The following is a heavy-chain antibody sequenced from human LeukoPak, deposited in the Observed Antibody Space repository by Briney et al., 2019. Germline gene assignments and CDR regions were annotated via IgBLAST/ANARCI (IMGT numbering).Heavy chain of an antibody. CDR2: IIPIFGTA. Sequence: ASVKVSCKASGGTFSSYAISWVRQAPGQGLEWMGGIIPIFGTANYAQKFQGRVTITSDKSTSTAYMELSSLRSEDTAVYYCASEEGTAAGYYYYMDVWGKGTTVTVSS. CDR3: ASEEGTAAGYYYYMDV. D-gene: IGHD6-13*01. CDR1: GGTFSSYA. V-gene: IGHV1-69*06. J-gene: IGHJ6*03.